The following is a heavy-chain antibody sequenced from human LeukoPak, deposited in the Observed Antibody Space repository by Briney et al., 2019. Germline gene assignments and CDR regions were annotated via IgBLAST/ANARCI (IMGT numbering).Heavy chain of an antibody. J-gene: IGHJ5*02. V-gene: IGHV1-18*01. CDR3: ASNHPDCSGGSCYSGEFWFDP. CDR2: ISAYNGNT. CDR1: GYTFTSYG. Sequence: GASVKVSCKASGYTFTSYGISWVRQAPGQGLGWMGWISAYNGNTNYAQKFQGRVTITADESTSTAYMELSSLRSEDTAVYYCASNHPDCSGGSCYSGEFWFDPWGQGTLVTVSS. D-gene: IGHD2-15*01.